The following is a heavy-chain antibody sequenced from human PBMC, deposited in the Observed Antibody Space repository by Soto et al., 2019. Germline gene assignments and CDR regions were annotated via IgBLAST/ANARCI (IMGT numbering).Heavy chain of an antibody. CDR2: IIPIFGTA. CDR1: GGTFSSYA. J-gene: IGHJ6*02. CDR3: ARDLPPPAYCGGDCLYYYYGMDV. Sequence: QVQLVQSGAEVKKPGSSVKVSCKASGGTFSSYAISWVRQAPGQGLEWMGGIIPIFGTANYAQKFQGRVTITADDSTSTAYMELSSLRSEDTAVYYCARDLPPPAYCGGDCLYYYYGMDVWGQGTTVTVSS. D-gene: IGHD2-21*02. V-gene: IGHV1-69*01.